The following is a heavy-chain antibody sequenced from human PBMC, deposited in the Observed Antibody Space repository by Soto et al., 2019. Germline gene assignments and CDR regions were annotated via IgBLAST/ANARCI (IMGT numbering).Heavy chain of an antibody. CDR1: GYTLTELS. D-gene: IGHD3-10*01. Sequence: ASVKVSCKVSGYTLTELSMHWVRQAPGKGLEWMGGFDPEDGETIYAQKFQGRVTMTEDTSTDTAYMELSSLRSEDTAVYYCATIQPNGSGSTIYYYYYGMDVWGQGTTVTVSS. CDR3: ATIQPNGSGSTIYYYYYGMDV. CDR2: FDPEDGET. J-gene: IGHJ6*02. V-gene: IGHV1-24*01.